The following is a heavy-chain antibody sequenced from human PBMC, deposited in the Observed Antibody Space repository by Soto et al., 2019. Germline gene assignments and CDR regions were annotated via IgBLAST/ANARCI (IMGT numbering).Heavy chain of an antibody. J-gene: IGHJ5*02. Sequence: SETLSLSYTVSGGSISSYYWSWIRQPPGKGLEWIGYIYYSGSTNYNPSLKSRVTISVDTSKNQFSLKLSSVTAADTAVYYCARGAGIAAAGPFNWFDPWGQGTLVTVSS. D-gene: IGHD6-13*01. V-gene: IGHV4-59*01. CDR3: ARGAGIAAAGPFNWFDP. CDR1: GGSISSYY. CDR2: IYYSGST.